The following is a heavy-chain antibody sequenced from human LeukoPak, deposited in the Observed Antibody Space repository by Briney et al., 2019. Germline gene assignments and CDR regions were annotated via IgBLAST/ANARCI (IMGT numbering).Heavy chain of an antibody. CDR2: INPNSGGT. D-gene: IGHD5-18*01. CDR3: ASSEWEYSYGGRNWFDP. CDR1: GYTFTGYY. Sequence: GASVKVSCKASGYTFTGYYMHWVRQAPGQGLEWMGWINPNSGGTNYAQKFQGRVTMTRDTSISTAYMELSRLRSDDTAVYYCASSEWEYSYGGRNWFDPWGQGTLVTVSS. J-gene: IGHJ5*02. V-gene: IGHV1-2*02.